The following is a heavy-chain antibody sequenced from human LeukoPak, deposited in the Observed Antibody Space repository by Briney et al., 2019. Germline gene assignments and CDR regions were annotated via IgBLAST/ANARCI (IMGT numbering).Heavy chain of an antibody. D-gene: IGHD3-16*02. V-gene: IGHV3-7*05. CDR2: IKTDGSQK. J-gene: IGHJ5*02. CDR1: GFTFSSYW. Sequence: GGSLRLSCEASGFTFSSYWMTWVRQAPGKGLEWVANIKTDGSQKYYVDSVKGRFSISRDNAKNTLYLQMNSLRAEDTAVYYCAKDFSDYVWGSYRYNWFDPWGQGTLVTVSS. CDR3: AKDFSDYVWGSYRYNWFDP.